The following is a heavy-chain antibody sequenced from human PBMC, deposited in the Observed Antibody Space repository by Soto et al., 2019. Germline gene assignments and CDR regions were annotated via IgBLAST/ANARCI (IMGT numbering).Heavy chain of an antibody. CDR3: AREEQQLVHYYYYYYMDV. V-gene: IGHV4-59*01. D-gene: IGHD6-13*01. J-gene: IGHJ6*03. CDR2: IYYSGST. Sequence: SETLSLTCTVSGGSISSYYWSWIRQPPGKRLEWIGYIYYSGSTNYNPSLKSRVTISVDTSKNQFSLELSSVTAADTAVYYCAREEQQLVHYYYYYYMDVWGKGTTVTVSS. CDR1: GGSISSYY.